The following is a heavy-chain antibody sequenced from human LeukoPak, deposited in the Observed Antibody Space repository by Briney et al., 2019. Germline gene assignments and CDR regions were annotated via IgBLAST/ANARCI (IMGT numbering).Heavy chain of an antibody. J-gene: IGHJ4*02. CDR1: GFTFDDYA. CDR3: ARGLSGEGFDY. V-gene: IGHV3-9*01. CDR2: ISWNSGSI. Sequence: PGRSLRLSCVASGFTFDDYAMHWVRQASGKGLEWVSGISWNSGSIGYADSVKGRFTISRDNSKNTLYLQMNSLRAEDTAVYYCARGLSGEGFDYWGQGTLVTVSS. D-gene: IGHD1-26*01.